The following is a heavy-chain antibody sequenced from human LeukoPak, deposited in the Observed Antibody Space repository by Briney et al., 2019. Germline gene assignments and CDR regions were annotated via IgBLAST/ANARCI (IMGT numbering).Heavy chain of an antibody. CDR1: GYTFTGYY. D-gene: IGHD3-22*01. Sequence: GASVKVSCKASGYTFTGYYMHWVRQAPGQGLEWMGWINPNSGGTNYAQKFQGRVTMTRDTSTSTAYMELSRLRSDDTAVYYCARVPNYYDSSGFWFDPWGQGTLVTVSS. J-gene: IGHJ5*02. V-gene: IGHV1-2*02. CDR2: INPNSGGT. CDR3: ARVPNYYDSSGFWFDP.